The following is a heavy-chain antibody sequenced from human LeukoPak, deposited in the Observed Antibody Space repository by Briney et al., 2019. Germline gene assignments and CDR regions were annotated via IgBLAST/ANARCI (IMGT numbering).Heavy chain of an antibody. J-gene: IGHJ5*02. Sequence: SQTLSLTCTVSGGSISSDGYYWSWIRQHPGKGLEWIGYIYYSGITYSNPSLKRRVTISVDTSKKQFSLRLNSVTAADTAVYYCARDGGDFWTAYQNWFDPWGQGTLVTVSS. D-gene: IGHD3/OR15-3a*01. CDR3: ARDGGDFWTAYQNWFDP. CDR1: GGSISSDGYY. CDR2: IYYSGIT. V-gene: IGHV4-31*03.